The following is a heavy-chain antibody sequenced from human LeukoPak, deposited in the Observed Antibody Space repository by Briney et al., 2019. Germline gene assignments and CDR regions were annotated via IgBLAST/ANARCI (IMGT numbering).Heavy chain of an antibody. J-gene: IGHJ2*01. CDR1: VFTFSRYS. D-gene: IGHD3-22*01. CDR3: GRDAWGDYGSSGYYL. V-gene: IGHV3-21*01. CDR2: ISSSSSYI. Sequence: GGSLRLSCAASVFTFSRYSMNWVPHDPQRGLERVSSISSSSSYIYGAGSVKGGLIISRGNDKNPLYLQMNSLRAEDAAGYYCGRDAWGDYGSSGYYLWGRGTLVTVSS.